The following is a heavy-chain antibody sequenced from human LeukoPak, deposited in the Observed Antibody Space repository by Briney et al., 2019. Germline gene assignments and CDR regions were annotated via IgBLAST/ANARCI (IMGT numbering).Heavy chain of an antibody. CDR2: MNPNSGNT. CDR3: ARGRYDILTGYYKGPYYYYYYMDV. Sequence: WASVKVSCKASGYTFTSYDINWVRQATGQGLEWMGWMNPNSGNTGYAQKFQGRVTMTRNTSISTAYMELSSLRSEDTAVYYCARGRYDILTGYYKGPYYYYYYMDVWGKGTTVTISS. CDR1: GYTFTSYD. D-gene: IGHD3-9*01. V-gene: IGHV1-8*01. J-gene: IGHJ6*03.